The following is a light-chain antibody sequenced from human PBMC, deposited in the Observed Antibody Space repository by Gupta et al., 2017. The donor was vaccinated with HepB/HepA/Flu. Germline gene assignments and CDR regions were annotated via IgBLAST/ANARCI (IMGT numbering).Light chain of an antibody. CDR1: QTISTW. V-gene: IGKV1-5*03. J-gene: IGKJ2*01. CDR3: QQYNSYSSYT. Sequence: DIQMTQSPSTLSASVGDRVNITCRASQTISTWLTWYQQKPGKAPKLLIDRASSLKSGVPSRFSGSGSGTEFTLTISSLQPDDFATFYYQQYNSYSSYTFGQGTKLEI. CDR2: RAS.